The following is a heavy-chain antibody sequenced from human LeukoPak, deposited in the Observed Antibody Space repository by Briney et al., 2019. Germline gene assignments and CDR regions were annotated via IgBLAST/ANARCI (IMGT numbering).Heavy chain of an antibody. V-gene: IGHV3-66*01. CDR2: IYSGGST. Sequence: GGSLRLSCAASGFTFSSNYMSWVRQAPGKGLEWVSVIYSGGSTYYADSVKGRFTISRDNSKNTLYLQMNSLRAEDTAVYYCARDGGVVPAAIGHYYGMDVWGQGTTVTVSS. CDR1: GFTFSSNY. D-gene: IGHD2-2*02. J-gene: IGHJ6*02. CDR3: ARDGGVVPAAIGHYYGMDV.